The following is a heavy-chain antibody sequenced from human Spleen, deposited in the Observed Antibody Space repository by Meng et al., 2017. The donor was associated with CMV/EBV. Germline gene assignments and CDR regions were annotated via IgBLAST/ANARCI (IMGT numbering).Heavy chain of an antibody. CDR2: LIPLFGTV. V-gene: IGHV1-69*06. CDR3: ARRLIGGTVYDS. Sequence: SVKVSCKASGGSFSNYGFTWVRQAPGQSLEWMGALIPLFGTVNYAQRWQGRVTMTADKSTSTAYMELTSLRSEDTALYYCARRLIGGTVYDSWGQGTLVTVSS. D-gene: IGHD1-14*01. J-gene: IGHJ5*01. CDR1: GGSFSNYG.